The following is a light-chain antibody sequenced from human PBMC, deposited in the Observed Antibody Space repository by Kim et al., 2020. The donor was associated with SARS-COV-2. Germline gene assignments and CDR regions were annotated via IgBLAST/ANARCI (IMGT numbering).Light chain of an antibody. Sequence: GQKVTISSSGSSSNIGNNYVSWYHKRPGTTPKLRMYDNVKRPSGIPDRLSGSKSGTSATLGIAALQTGDEAVYYCGTWDNKLSAGVFGGGTQLTVL. CDR2: DNV. V-gene: IGLV1-51*01. J-gene: IGLJ2*01. CDR1: SSNIGNNY. CDR3: GTWDNKLSAGV.